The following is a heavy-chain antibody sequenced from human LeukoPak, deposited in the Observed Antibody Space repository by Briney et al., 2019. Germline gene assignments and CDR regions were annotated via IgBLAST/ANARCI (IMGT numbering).Heavy chain of an antibody. CDR1: GGSTSSYY. CDR2: IYYSGST. J-gene: IGHJ4*02. V-gene: IGHV4-59*08. CDR3: ARGGYYFDY. Sequence: SETQSLTCTVSGGSTSSYYWSSIRQPPGKGLEWFGYIYYSGSTNYNPSLKSRVTISVDTSKNQFSLKLSSVTAADTAVYYCARGGYYFDYWGQGTLVTVSS. D-gene: IGHD1-26*01.